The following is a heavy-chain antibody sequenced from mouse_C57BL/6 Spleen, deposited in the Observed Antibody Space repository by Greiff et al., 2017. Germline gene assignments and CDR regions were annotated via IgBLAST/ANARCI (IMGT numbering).Heavy chain of an antibody. D-gene: IGHD2-3*01. CDR3: ARVDAIYDGYYGGYY. J-gene: IGHJ2*01. CDR1: GYTFTSYW. Sequence: QVQLQQPGAELVKPGASVKLSCKASGYTFTSYWMHWVKQRPGQGLEWIGMIHPNSGSTNYNEKFKSKATLTVDKSSSTAYMQLSSLTSEDSAVYYCARVDAIYDGYYGGYYWGQGTTLTVSS. V-gene: IGHV1-64*01. CDR2: IHPNSGST.